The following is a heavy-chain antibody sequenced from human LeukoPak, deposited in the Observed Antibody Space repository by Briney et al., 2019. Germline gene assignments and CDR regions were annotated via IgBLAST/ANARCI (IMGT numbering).Heavy chain of an antibody. CDR2: ISYDGSSK. D-gene: IGHD3-10*01. CDR3: ARNPAAWFGELSSWFDP. J-gene: IGHJ5*02. CDR1: GFTLSSYA. V-gene: IGHV3-30-3*01. Sequence: GGSLRLSCAASGFTLSSYAMHWVRQAPGKGLEWVAVISYDGSSKYYADSVKGRFTISRDNSENTLYLQMSSLKTDDSAVYYCARNPAAWFGELSSWFDPWGQGTLVTVSS.